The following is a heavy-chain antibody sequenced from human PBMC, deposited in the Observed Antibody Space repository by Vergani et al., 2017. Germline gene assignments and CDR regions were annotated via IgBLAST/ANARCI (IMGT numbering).Heavy chain of an antibody. J-gene: IGHJ4*02. CDR1: GGSFTSYH. Sequence: QVQLQQWGGGLLKPSETLSLTCVVNGGSFTSYHWTWIRQSPGEGLEWVGDIDHTGRPDYNPSLKSRLTMSVDKSRNQFSLTLNSVTATDTAIYFCARGGRQWLGRTYFDYWGQGTLVTVSS. CDR2: IDHTGRP. D-gene: IGHD6-19*01. CDR3: ARGGRQWLGRTYFDY. V-gene: IGHV4-34*01.